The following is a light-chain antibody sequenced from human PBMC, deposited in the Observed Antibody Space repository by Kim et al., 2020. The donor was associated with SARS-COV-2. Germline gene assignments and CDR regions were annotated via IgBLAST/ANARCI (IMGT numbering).Light chain of an antibody. V-gene: IGKV4-1*01. J-gene: IGKJ2*01. Sequence: DIVMTQSPDSLAVSLGERATINCKSSQSVLYSSNNKNYLAWYQQKPGQPPKLLIYWASTRESGVPDRFSGSGSGTDFTLTISSLQAEDVAVYSCRKYYGTPRPFGRGPSWRS. CDR1: QSVLYSSNNKNY. CDR3: RKYYGTPRP. CDR2: WAS.